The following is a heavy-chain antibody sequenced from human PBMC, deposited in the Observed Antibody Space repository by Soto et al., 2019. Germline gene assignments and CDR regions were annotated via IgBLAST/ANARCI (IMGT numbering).Heavy chain of an antibody. CDR3: XXXPTPSAAGAYY. Sequence: QVQLQESGPGLVKPSQTLSLTCTVSGGSISSGGYYWSWIRQHPGKGLEWIGYIYYSGSTYYNPSLKSRVTISVDTSKNQFSLXLSXXXAADXXXXXXXXXPTPSAAGAYYWGQGTLVTVSS. D-gene: IGHD6-13*01. CDR2: IYYSGST. J-gene: IGHJ4*02. CDR1: GGSISSGGYY. V-gene: IGHV4-31*03.